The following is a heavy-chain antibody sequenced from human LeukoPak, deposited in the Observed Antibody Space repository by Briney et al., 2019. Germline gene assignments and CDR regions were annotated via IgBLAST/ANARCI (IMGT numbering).Heavy chain of an antibody. D-gene: IGHD5-12*01. CDR2: IYYSGST. CDR1: GGSISSGDYY. CDR3: ARDNKATTGIDY. Sequence: SETLSLTCTVSGGSISSGDYYWSWIRQPPGKGLEWIGYIYYSGSTYYNPSLKSRVTISVDTSKNQFPLKLSSVTAADTAVYYCARDNKATTGIDYWGQGTLVTVSS. V-gene: IGHV4-30-4*01. J-gene: IGHJ4*02.